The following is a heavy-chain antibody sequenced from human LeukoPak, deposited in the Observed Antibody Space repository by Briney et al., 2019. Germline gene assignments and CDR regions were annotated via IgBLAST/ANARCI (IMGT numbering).Heavy chain of an antibody. Sequence: ASVTVSCKASGYTFTSYGISWVRQAPGQGLEWMGWISAYNGNTNYAQKLQGRVTMTTDTSTSTAYMELRSLRSDDTAVYYCARDSPRYYDFWSGYFFDYWGQGTLVTVSS. CDR2: ISAYNGNT. J-gene: IGHJ4*02. CDR3: ARDSPRYYDFWSGYFFDY. D-gene: IGHD3-3*01. CDR1: GYTFTSYG. V-gene: IGHV1-18*01.